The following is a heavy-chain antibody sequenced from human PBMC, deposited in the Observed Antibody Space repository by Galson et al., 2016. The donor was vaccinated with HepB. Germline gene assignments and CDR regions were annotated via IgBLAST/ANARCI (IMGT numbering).Heavy chain of an antibody. D-gene: IGHD3-10*01. CDR1: GYTFTSYN. CDR3: AGGYYGSGSYYAY. CDR2: INPSGGST. Sequence: SVKVSCKAPGYTFTSYNVHWVRQAPGQGLEWMGIINPSGGSTSYAQKFQGRVTMTRDTSTSTVYMELSSLRFEDTAVYYCAGGYYGSGSYYAYWGQGTLVTVPS. J-gene: IGHJ4*02. V-gene: IGHV1-46*01.